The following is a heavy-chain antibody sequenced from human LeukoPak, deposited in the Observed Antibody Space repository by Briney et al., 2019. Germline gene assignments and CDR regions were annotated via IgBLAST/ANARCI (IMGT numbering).Heavy chain of an antibody. V-gene: IGHV3-48*02. CDR2: ISSSSSTI. D-gene: IGHD5-18*01. CDR1: GFSFSSYS. J-gene: IGHJ4*02. Sequence: GGSLRLSCAASGFSFSSYSMNWVRQAPGKGLGWVSYISSSSSTIYYADSVKGRFTISRDNAKNSLYLQMNSLRDEDTAVYYCARWGRDTAMEFDYWGQGTLVTVSS. CDR3: ARWGRDTAMEFDY.